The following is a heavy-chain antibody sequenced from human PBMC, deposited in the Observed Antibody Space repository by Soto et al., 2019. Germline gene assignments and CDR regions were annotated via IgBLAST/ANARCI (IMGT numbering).Heavy chain of an antibody. CDR2: ISGSGGST. D-gene: IGHD3-3*01. Sequence: RLSCAASGFTFSSYAMSWVRQAPGKGLEWVSAISGSGGSTYYADSVKGRFTISRDNSKNTLYLQMNSLRAEDTAVYYCARMEDFWSGYFQNFDYRGQGTLVTVSS. CDR1: GFTFSSYA. J-gene: IGHJ4*02. CDR3: ARMEDFWSGYFQNFDY. V-gene: IGHV3-23*01.